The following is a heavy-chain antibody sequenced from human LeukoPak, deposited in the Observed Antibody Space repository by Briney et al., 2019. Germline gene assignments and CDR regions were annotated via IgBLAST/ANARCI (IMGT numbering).Heavy chain of an antibody. CDR3: AKDKRYSGYDPFDY. Sequence: GGSLRLSCAASGFTCDDYAMHWVRQAPGKGLEWVSLISGDGGSTYYADSVKGRFTISRDNSKNSLYLQMNSLRTEDTALYYCAKDKRYSGYDPFDYWGQGTLVTVSS. V-gene: IGHV3-43*02. CDR1: GFTCDDYA. D-gene: IGHD5-12*01. CDR2: ISGDGGST. J-gene: IGHJ4*02.